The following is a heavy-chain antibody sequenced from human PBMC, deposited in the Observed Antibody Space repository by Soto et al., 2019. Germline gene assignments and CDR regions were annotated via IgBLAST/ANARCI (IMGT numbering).Heavy chain of an antibody. J-gene: IGHJ4*02. D-gene: IGHD2-15*01. CDR2: ISSSSSTI. CDR3: ARILGYCSGGSCYFSDY. CDR1: GFTFSSYS. Sequence: GGSLRLSCAASGFTFSSYSMNWVRQAPGKGLEWVSYISSSSSTIYYADSVKGRFTISRDNAKNSLYLQMNSLRDEDTAVYYCARILGYCSGGSCYFSDYWGQGTLVTVSS. V-gene: IGHV3-48*02.